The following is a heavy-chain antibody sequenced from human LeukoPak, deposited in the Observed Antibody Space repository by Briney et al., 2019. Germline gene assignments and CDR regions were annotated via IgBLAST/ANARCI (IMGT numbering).Heavy chain of an antibody. CDR1: GYSFTSYW. V-gene: IGHV5-51*01. Sequence: GESLKISCKGSGYSFTSYWIGWVRQMPGKGLEWMGIIYPSDSDTRYSPSFQGQVTISADKSISTAYLQWSSLKASDTAMYYCARACSSTSCYEEDYYGMDVWGKGTTVTVSS. J-gene: IGHJ6*04. CDR3: ARACSSTSCYEEDYYGMDV. CDR2: IYPSDSDT. D-gene: IGHD2-2*01.